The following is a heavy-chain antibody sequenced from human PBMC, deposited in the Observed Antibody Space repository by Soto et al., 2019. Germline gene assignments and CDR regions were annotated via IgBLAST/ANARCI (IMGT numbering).Heavy chain of an antibody. V-gene: IGHV1-3*01. CDR2: INAGNGNT. Sequence: GASVKVSCKASGYTFTSYAMHWVRQAPGQRLEWMGWINAGNGNTKYSQKFQGRVTIARDTSASTAYMELSSLRSEDTAVYYCARKSSGYPFDYWGQGTLVTVSS. D-gene: IGHD3-22*01. CDR3: ARKSSGYPFDY. J-gene: IGHJ4*02. CDR1: GYTFTSYA.